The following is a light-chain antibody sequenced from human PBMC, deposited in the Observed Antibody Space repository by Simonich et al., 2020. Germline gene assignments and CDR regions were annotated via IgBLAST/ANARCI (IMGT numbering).Light chain of an antibody. CDR2: WAA. CDR1: QSVLYSSNNKNY. J-gene: IGKJ5*01. V-gene: IGKV4-1*01. CDR3: QQSYSTLSIT. Sequence: DIVMTQSPDSLAVSLGERATINCKSSQSVLYSSNNKNYLAWYQQKPGQPPKLLIYWAATRESGVPDRFSGSGSGTDFTLTISSLQPEDFATYYCQQSYSTLSITVGQGTRLEIK.